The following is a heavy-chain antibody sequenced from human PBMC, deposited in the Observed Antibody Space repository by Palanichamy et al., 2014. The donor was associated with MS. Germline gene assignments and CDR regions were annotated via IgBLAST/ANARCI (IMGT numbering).Heavy chain of an antibody. V-gene: IGHV3-33*01. CDR1: EFTFSLYD. CDR3: TTDRSSSGWRAFDI. CDR2: IWSDGINK. J-gene: IGHJ3*02. D-gene: IGHD6-19*01. Sequence: QVQLVESGGDVVQPGKSLRLSCAASEFTFSLYDMHWVRQAPGKGLEWVAVIWSDGINKYYADSVKGRFTISRDISKNTLYLQMNSLRAEDTAVYYCTTDRSSSGWRAFDIWGQGTMVTVSS.